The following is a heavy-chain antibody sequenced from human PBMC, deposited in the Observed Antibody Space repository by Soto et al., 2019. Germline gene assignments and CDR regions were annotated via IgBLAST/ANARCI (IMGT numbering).Heavy chain of an antibody. CDR3: ARDPAYCAYWAFAY. V-gene: IGHV4-4*02. J-gene: IGHJ4*02. CDR1: GDSINSTDW. Sequence: QVQLQESGPGLVKPSGTLSLTCAVSGDSINSTDWWNWVRQSPGKGLEWIGEIYHGGNIYYNPSLSSQVTXXMXQXXNQFSLTLFCVSDADMAVYYCARDPAYCAYWAFAYWGQGALVTVSS. D-gene: IGHD3-16*01. CDR2: IYHGGNI.